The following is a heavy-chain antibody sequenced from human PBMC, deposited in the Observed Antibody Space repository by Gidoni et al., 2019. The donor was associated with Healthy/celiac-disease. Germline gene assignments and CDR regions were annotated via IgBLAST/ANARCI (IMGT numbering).Heavy chain of an antibody. Sequence: QVQLVESGGGVVQPGGSLRLSCAASGFTFSSYGMHWVRQAPGKGLEWVAFIRYDGSNKYYADSVKGRFTISRDNSKNTLYLQMNSLRAEDTAVYYCAKDLYDFWSGYSPFDYWGQGTLVTVSS. CDR2: IRYDGSNK. D-gene: IGHD3-3*01. J-gene: IGHJ4*02. CDR1: GFTFSSYG. V-gene: IGHV3-30*02. CDR3: AKDLYDFWSGYSPFDY.